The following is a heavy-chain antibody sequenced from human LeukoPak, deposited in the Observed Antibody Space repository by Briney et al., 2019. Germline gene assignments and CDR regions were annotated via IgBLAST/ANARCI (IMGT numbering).Heavy chain of an antibody. CDR2: ISYDGSNK. Sequence: GGSLRLSCAASGFTFSSYGMHWVRQAPGKGLEWVALISYDGSNKYYADSVKGRFTISRDNSKNTLYLQMNSLRAEDTAVYYCAKDRAAGNPDYWGQGTLVTVSS. CDR3: AKDRAAGNPDY. J-gene: IGHJ4*02. D-gene: IGHD6-13*01. V-gene: IGHV3-30*18. CDR1: GFTFSSYG.